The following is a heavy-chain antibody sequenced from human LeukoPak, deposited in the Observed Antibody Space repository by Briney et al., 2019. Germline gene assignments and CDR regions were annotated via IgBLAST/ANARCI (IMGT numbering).Heavy chain of an antibody. J-gene: IGHJ4*02. CDR1: GFTFSSYS. CDR3: ARGYYYGSGSYSLVFDY. Sequence: GGSLRLSCAASGFTFSSYSMNWVRQAPGKGLEWVSSISSSSSYIYYADSVKGRFTISRDNAKNSVYLQLSSLRAEDTAVYYCARGYYYGSGSYSLVFDYWGQGILVTVSS. CDR2: ISSSSSYI. D-gene: IGHD3-10*01. V-gene: IGHV3-21*01.